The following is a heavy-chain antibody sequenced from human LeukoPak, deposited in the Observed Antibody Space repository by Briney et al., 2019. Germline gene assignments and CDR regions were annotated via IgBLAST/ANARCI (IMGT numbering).Heavy chain of an antibody. CDR2: ISSDGSST. CDR1: GFTFSSYW. D-gene: IGHD3-16*01. CDR3: ARDWGGYGPTSHDY. J-gene: IGHJ4*02. V-gene: IGHV3-74*01. Sequence: GGSLRLSCAASGFTFSSYWMHWVRQAPGRGLVWVSRISSDGSSTIYADSVKGRFTISRDNAKNTLYLQMNSLRAEDTVVYYCARDWGGYGPTSHDYWGQGTLVTVSS.